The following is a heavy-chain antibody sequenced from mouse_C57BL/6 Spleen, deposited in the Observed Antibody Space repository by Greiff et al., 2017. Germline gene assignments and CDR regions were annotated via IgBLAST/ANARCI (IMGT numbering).Heavy chain of an antibody. V-gene: IGHV1-20*01. Sequence: EVQLQQSGPELVKPGDSVKISCKASGYSFTGYFMNWVMQSHGKSLEWIVRINPYNGDTFYNQKFKGKATLTVDKSSSTAHMELRSLTSEDSAVYYCAREGGNGYAMDYWGQGTSVTVSS. CDR3: AREGGNGYAMDY. CDR1: GYSFTGYF. D-gene: IGHD2-1*01. J-gene: IGHJ4*01. CDR2: INPYNGDT.